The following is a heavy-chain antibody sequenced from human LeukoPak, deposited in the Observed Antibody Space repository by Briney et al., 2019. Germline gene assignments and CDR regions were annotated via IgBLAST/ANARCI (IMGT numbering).Heavy chain of an antibody. Sequence: RASVKVSCKASGYTFTGYYMHRVRQAPGQGLEWMGWINPNSGGTNYAQKFQGKVTMTRDTSISTAYMELSRLRSDDTAVYYCAREKATVTTGDRDVWGQGNTVTVSS. D-gene: IGHD4-4*01. CDR1: GYTFTGYY. V-gene: IGHV1-2*02. CDR3: AREKATVTTGDRDV. J-gene: IGHJ6*02. CDR2: INPNSGGT.